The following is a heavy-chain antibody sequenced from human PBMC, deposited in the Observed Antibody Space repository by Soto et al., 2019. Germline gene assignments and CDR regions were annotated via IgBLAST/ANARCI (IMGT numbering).Heavy chain of an antibody. CDR1: GYTFTSYY. Sequence: ASVKVSSKASGYTFTSYYMHWVRQAPGQGLEWMGRIVASGGSTSYAQKFQGRVTITRDTSTSTAYMELSSLRSEDTAVYYCAAGSGYSSSSPRDYWGQGTLVTVSS. CDR3: AAGSGYSSSSPRDY. CDR2: IVASGGST. D-gene: IGHD6-6*01. J-gene: IGHJ4*02. V-gene: IGHV1-46*01.